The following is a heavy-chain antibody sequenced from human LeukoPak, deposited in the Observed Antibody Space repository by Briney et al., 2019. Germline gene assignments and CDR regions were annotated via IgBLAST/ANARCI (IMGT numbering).Heavy chain of an antibody. J-gene: IGHJ3*02. D-gene: IGHD2-2*01. CDR1: GYTFTSYY. V-gene: IGHV1-46*01. CDR2: INPSGGST. CDR3: AAVGYCSSTSCPDAFDI. Sequence: ASVKVSCKASGYTFTSYYMHWVRQAHGQGLEWMGIINPSGGSTSYAQKFQGRVTVTRDTSTSTVYMELSSLRSEDTAVYYCAAVGYCSSTSCPDAFDIWGQGTMVTVSS.